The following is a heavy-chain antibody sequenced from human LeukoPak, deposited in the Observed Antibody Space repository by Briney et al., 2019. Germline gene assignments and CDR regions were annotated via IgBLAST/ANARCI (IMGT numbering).Heavy chain of an antibody. D-gene: IGHD2-15*01. CDR3: ASLVVVSTDWFDP. CDR2: INHSGST. V-gene: IGHV4-34*01. Sequence: SETLSLTCAVYGGSFSGYYWGWIRQPPGKGLEWIGEINHSGSTNYNPSLKGRVTISVDTSKNQFSLKLSSVTAADTAVYYCASLVVVSTDWFDPWGQGTLVTVSS. CDR1: GGSFSGYY. J-gene: IGHJ5*02.